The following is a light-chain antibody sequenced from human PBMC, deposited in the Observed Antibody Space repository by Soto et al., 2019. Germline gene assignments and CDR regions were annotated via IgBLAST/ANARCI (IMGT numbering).Light chain of an antibody. CDR1: QRLSASD. CDR2: GVS. V-gene: IGKV3-20*01. CDR3: QQYGSSPLIT. Sequence: EIVLTQSPGTLSLSPGQRATLSCRASQRLSASDIAWYQQKPGQAPKFLIYGVSSRATGIPDRFSGSGSGTDFTLTIGRLEPEDFAVYHCQQYGSSPLITLGQGTRLEIK. J-gene: IGKJ5*01.